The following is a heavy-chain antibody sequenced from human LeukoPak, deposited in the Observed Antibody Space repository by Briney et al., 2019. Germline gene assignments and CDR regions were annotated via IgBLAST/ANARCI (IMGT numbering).Heavy chain of an antibody. CDR3: ARDVSAGGTNWFDP. V-gene: IGHV3-7*05. CDR2: IKQDGSEK. J-gene: IGHJ5*02. CDR1: GFTFSSYW. Sequence: GGSLRLSCAASGFTFSSYWMSWVRQAPGKGLEWVANIKQDGSEKYYVDSVKGRFTISRDNAKNSLYLQMNSLRAEDTAVYYCARDVSAGGTNWFDPWGQGTLVTVSS. D-gene: IGHD3-16*01.